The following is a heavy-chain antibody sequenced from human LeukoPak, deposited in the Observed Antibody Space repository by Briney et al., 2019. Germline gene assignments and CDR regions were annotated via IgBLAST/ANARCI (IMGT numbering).Heavy chain of an antibody. CDR1: GYTFTSYA. V-gene: IGHV1-3*01. CDR2: INAGNGNT. J-gene: IGHJ6*03. CDR3: ARDAALLPGKYYYYMDV. Sequence: GASVKVSCKASGYTFTSYAMHWVRQAPGPRLEWMGWINAGNGNTKYSQKFQGRVTITRDTSASTAYMELSSLRSEDTAVYFCARDAALLPGKYYYYMDVWGKGTTVIVSS. D-gene: IGHD1-14*01.